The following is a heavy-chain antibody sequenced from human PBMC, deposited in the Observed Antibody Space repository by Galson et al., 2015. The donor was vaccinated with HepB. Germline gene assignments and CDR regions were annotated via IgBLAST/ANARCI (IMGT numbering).Heavy chain of an antibody. CDR3: ARRGDPDLGYGWDV. D-gene: IGHD3-16*01. V-gene: IGHV5-51*01. CDR2: IYPGDSDA. Sequence: QSGAAAKKPGESLKVSCQGSGYGCPNYWICWGRQMPGKGLDWMGIIYPGDSDAKYSQSFQGEDTISADKTISTAYLQWNSLKASDTAMYYCARRGDPDLGYGWDVWGQGTTVTVSS. J-gene: IGHJ6*02. CDR1: GYGCPNYW.